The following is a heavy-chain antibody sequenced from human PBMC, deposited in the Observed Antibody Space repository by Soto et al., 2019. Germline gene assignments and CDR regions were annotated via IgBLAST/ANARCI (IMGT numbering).Heavy chain of an antibody. CDR3: AKDEGRFLRNYFNYGIDV. Sequence: QVRLVESGGGVVQPGRSLRLSCAASGFDFSDHGMHWVRQAPGEGLEWVTVISYDGTAKYYKESVKGRFTTSRDNSKKPLYLQIDSLRVEDTAVYYCAKDEGRFLRNYFNYGIDVWGLGTTVTVSS. J-gene: IGHJ6*02. CDR1: GFDFSDHG. D-gene: IGHD3-3*01. CDR2: ISYDGTAK. V-gene: IGHV3-33*03.